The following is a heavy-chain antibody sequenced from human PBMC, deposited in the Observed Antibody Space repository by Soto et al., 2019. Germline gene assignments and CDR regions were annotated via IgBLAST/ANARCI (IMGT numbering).Heavy chain of an antibody. CDR2: MSHSGGT. CDR1: GGFVSSGSYY. J-gene: IGHJ3*02. D-gene: IGHD1-1*01. V-gene: IGHV4-34*01. Sequence: QVQLQQWGAGLLKPSETLSLTCAVYGGFVSSGSYYWSWIRQPPGKGLEWIGEMSHSGGTHFNPSLTSRVTISVVTAKNQFSLTMSSVTAADTALYYCARVERGTATTVVDAFDIWGPGTMVTVSS. CDR3: ARVERGTATTVVDAFDI.